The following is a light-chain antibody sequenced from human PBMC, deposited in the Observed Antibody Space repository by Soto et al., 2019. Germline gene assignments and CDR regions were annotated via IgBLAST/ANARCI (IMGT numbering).Light chain of an antibody. Sequence: EIVLTQSPGTLSMSPGESATLSCRAIQSVRSNCLAWYQQKPGQAPRLLIYGASNRATGIPDRFSGSGSGTDFTLTISRLEPEDFAVYYCQQYGSSPQTFGQGTRLEIK. CDR3: QQYGSSPQT. CDR1: QSVRSNC. CDR2: GAS. J-gene: IGKJ5*01. V-gene: IGKV3-20*01.